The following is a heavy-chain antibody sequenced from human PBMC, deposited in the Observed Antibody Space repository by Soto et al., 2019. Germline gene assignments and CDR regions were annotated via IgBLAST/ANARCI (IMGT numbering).Heavy chain of an antibody. Sequence: SKTLSLTCTVSGGSISSYYWSWIRQPAGKGLEWIGRIYTSGSTNYNPSLKSRVTMSVDTSKNQFSLKLSSVTAADTAVYYCARGLAAADGDYYYYGMDVWGQGTTVTVSS. J-gene: IGHJ6*02. CDR1: GGSISSYY. D-gene: IGHD6-13*01. CDR2: IYTSGST. CDR3: ARGLAAADGDYYYYGMDV. V-gene: IGHV4-4*07.